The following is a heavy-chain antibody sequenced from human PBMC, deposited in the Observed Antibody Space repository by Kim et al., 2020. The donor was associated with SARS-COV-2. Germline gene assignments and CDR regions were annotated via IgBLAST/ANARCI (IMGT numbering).Heavy chain of an antibody. J-gene: IGHJ3*02. CDR3: ARPLVELERLSAFDI. D-gene: IGHD1-1*01. V-gene: IGHV1-69*13. CDR1: GGTFSTYV. CDR2: IIPIFGTV. Sequence: SVKVSCKTSGGTFSTYVMNWVRQAPGQGLEWMGGIIPIFGTVEYAQKFQGRITITADESTSTSYLELSSLRSEDTAVYYCARPLVELERLSAFDIWGQGTRVTISS.